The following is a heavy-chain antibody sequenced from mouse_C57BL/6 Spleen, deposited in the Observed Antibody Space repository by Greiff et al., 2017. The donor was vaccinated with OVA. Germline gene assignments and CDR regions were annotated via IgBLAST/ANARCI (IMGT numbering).Heavy chain of an antibody. Sequence: VQLQQSGPGLVAPSQSLSITCTVSGFSLTSYGVDWVRQSPGKGLEWLGVIWGVGSTNYNSALKSRLSISKDNSKSQVFLKMNSLQTDDTAMYYCASGGGLLLFAYWGQGTLVTVSA. V-gene: IGHV2-6*01. CDR2: IWGVGST. D-gene: IGHD2-3*01. CDR3: ASGGGLLLFAY. J-gene: IGHJ3*01. CDR1: GFSLTSYG.